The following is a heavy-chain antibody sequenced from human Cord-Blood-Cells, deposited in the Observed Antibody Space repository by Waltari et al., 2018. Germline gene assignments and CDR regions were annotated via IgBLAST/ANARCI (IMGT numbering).Heavy chain of an antibody. V-gene: IGHV1-2*02. D-gene: IGHD7-27*01. CDR3: ARDGSNWGWKY. CDR2: INPNSGDT. J-gene: IGHJ4*02. Sequence: QVQLVQSGAEVKKPGASVKVSCKASGYTFTGYYMNWVRQAPGQGLEWMGWINPNSGDTNYAQKFQGRVTMTRDTSISTAYMELSRLRSDDTAVYYCARDGSNWGWKYWGQGTLVTVSS. CDR1: GYTFTGYY.